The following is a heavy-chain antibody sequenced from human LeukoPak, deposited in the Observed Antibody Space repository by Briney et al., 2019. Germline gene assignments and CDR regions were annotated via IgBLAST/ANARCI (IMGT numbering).Heavy chain of an antibody. CDR2: IILMFGTS. CDR3: ASRRFGDLLFDY. Sequence: SVKVSCRPSGGSFNTYAINWVRQAPGQGLEWMGAIILMFGTSHYAQNYQGRVTITADESTNTVYMELSSLRSEDTAMYYCASRRFGDLLFDYWGQGTLVTVSS. V-gene: IGHV1-69*13. D-gene: IGHD3-10*01. CDR1: GGSFNTYA. J-gene: IGHJ4*02.